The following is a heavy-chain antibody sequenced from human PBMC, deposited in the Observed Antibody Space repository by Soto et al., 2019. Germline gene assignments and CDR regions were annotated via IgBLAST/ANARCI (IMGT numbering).Heavy chain of an antibody. J-gene: IGHJ6*02. D-gene: IGHD6-19*01. CDR2: ISYDGSNK. CDR3: AKDRGVAGTTFDYYYYGMDV. V-gene: IGHV3-30*18. CDR1: EFTFSSYG. Sequence: LRLSFAASEFTFSSYGMHWVRQAPGKGLERVAVISYDGSNKYYADAVKGRFTISRDNSKNTLYLQMNSLRAEDTAVYYCAKDRGVAGTTFDYYYYGMDVWGQGTTVTVSS.